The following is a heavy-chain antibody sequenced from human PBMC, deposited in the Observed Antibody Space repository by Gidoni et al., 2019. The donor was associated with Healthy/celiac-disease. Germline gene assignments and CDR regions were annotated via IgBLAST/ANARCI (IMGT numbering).Heavy chain of an antibody. D-gene: IGHD3-3*01. J-gene: IGHJ5*02. Sequence: EVQLVESGGGLVQPGGSLRLSCAASGFTFSSYSMNWVRQAPGKGLEWVSYISSSSSTIYYADSVKGRFTISRDNAKNSLYLQMNSLRDEDTAVYYCARDPSSYYDFWSGYYTGHWFDPWGQGTLVTVSS. CDR3: ARDPSSYYDFWSGYYTGHWFDP. CDR1: GFTFSSYS. V-gene: IGHV3-48*02. CDR2: ISSSSSTI.